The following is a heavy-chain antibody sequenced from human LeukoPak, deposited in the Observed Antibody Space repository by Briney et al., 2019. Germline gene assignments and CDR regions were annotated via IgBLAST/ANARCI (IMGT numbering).Heavy chain of an antibody. D-gene: IGHD6-13*01. CDR2: INPNSGGT. V-gene: IGHV1-2*02. CDR3: ASFEIFGIAAAAAYDY. CDR1: GYTYTGYY. J-gene: IGHJ4*02. Sequence: ASVKVSCKASGYTYTGYYMHWVRQAPGQGLEWMGWINPNSGGTNYAQKLQGRVTMTTDTSTSTAYMELRSLRSDDTAVYYCASFEIFGIAAAAAYDYWGQGTLVTVSS.